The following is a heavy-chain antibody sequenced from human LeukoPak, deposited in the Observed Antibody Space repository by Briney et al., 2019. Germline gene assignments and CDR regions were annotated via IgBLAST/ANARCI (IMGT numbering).Heavy chain of an antibody. V-gene: IGHV3-30*19. J-gene: IGHJ4*02. CDR3: ARDETAIVVVTATIDY. Sequence: GGSLRLSCAASGFTFSSYGMHWVRQAPGKGLEWVAVIWYDGSNKYYADSVKGRFTISRDNSKNTLYLQMNSLRAEDTAVYYCARDETAIVVVTATIDYWGQGTLVTVSS. CDR2: IWYDGSNK. CDR1: GFTFSSYG. D-gene: IGHD2-21*02.